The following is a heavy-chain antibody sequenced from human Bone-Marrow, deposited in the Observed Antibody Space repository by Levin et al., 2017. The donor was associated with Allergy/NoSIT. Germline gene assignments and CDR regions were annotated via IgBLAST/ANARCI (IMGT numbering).Heavy chain of an antibody. CDR3: AGDETFNSWHTGWFDP. CDR1: GDSINNTNHY. V-gene: IGHV4-61*02. CDR2: MFAGGAA. Sequence: LSQTLSLTCTVSGDSINNTNHYWSWIRQPAGKGLEWIGRMFAGGAATYNRSLRSRVTISIDTSKNQFSLKLTSVTAADTAVYYCAGDETFNSWHTGWFDPWGQGTLVTVSS. D-gene: IGHD6-13*01. J-gene: IGHJ5*02.